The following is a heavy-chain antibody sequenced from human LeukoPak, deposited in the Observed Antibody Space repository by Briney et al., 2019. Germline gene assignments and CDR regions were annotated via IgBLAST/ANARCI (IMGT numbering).Heavy chain of an antibody. Sequence: ASVKVSCKASGYTFTGYYMHWVRQAPGQGLEWMGWINPNSGGTNYAQKFQGRVTMTRDTSISTAYMELSGLRSDDTAVYYCARSLVPYSSGWARGNDYWGQGTLVTVSS. CDR2: INPNSGGT. CDR3: ARSLVPYSSGWARGNDY. CDR1: GYTFTGYY. D-gene: IGHD6-19*01. V-gene: IGHV1-2*02. J-gene: IGHJ4*02.